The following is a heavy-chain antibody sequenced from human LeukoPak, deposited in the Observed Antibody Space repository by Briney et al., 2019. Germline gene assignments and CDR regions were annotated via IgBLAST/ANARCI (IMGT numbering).Heavy chain of an antibody. J-gene: IGHJ3*02. V-gene: IGHV4-59*01. Sequence: KTSETLSLTCTVSGGSISSYYWSWIRQPPGKGLEWIGYIYYSGSTNYNPSLKSRVTISVDTSKNQFSLKLSSVTAADSAVYYCATCSGGSCFTFDIWGQGTMVTVSS. CDR1: GGSISSYY. CDR3: ATCSGGSCFTFDI. CDR2: IYYSGST. D-gene: IGHD2-15*01.